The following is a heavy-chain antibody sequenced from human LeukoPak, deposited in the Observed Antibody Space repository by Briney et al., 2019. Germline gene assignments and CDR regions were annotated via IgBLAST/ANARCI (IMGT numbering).Heavy chain of an antibody. CDR1: GYTFTSYY. CDR3: ARDTTTYYDFWD. CDR2: INPSGGST. D-gene: IGHD3-3*01. J-gene: IGHJ4*02. Sequence: ASVKVSSKASGYTFTSYYMHWVRQAPGQGLEWMGIINPSGGSTSYAQKFQGRVTMTRDTSTSTVYMELSSLRSEDTAVYYCARDTTTYYDFWDWGQGTLVTVSS. V-gene: IGHV1-46*01.